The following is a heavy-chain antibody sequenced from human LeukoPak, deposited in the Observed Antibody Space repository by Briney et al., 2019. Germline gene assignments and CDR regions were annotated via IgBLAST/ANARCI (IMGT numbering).Heavy chain of an antibody. CDR2: INPNSGGT. CDR1: VYTFTAYY. V-gene: IGHV1-2*02. Sequence: ASLKVSCKSSVYTFTAYYIHWVRRAPGQGLEWMGRINPNSGGTESAQKFQGRVTMTRDTSISTAYMELSRLRSDDTAVYYCTRDHCTSINCYEYNYYGMDVWGQGTTVTVSS. J-gene: IGHJ6*02. CDR3: TRDHCTSINCYEYNYYGMDV. D-gene: IGHD2-2*01.